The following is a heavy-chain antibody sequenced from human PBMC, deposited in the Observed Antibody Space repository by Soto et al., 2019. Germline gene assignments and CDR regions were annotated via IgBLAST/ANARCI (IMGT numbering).Heavy chain of an antibody. V-gene: IGHV4-61*01. CDR3: ARDFAYFDS. Sequence: PSETLSLTCTVSGGSFKSGSYSWSWIRQPPGKELEWIGYVYHTGRTSYNPSLKSRVSISMDTSKNQFSLNLDSVTAADTAVYFCARDFAYFDSWGQGTLVTVS. CDR2: VYHTGRT. D-gene: IGHD3-3*01. J-gene: IGHJ4*02. CDR1: GGSFKSGSYS.